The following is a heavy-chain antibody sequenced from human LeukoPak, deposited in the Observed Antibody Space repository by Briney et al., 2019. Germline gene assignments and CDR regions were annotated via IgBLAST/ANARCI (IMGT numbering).Heavy chain of an antibody. V-gene: IGHV1-2*02. CDR2: INPNSGGT. J-gene: IGHJ4*02. CDR1: GYTFTDYY. CDR3: ATPYYYDSPFAY. Sequence: ASVKVSCKASGYTFTDYYMHWVRQAPGQGLEWMGCINPNSGGTNYVQKFHGRGTITRDTSITKAYIELCGVRSDETAVYYCATPYYYDSPFAYWGPGTLVTVSS. D-gene: IGHD3-22*01.